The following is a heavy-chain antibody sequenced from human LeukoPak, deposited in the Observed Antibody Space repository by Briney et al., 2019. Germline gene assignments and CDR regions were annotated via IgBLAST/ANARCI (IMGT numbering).Heavy chain of an antibody. D-gene: IGHD1-26*01. CDR1: GFTFDDYA. V-gene: IGHV3-9*01. Sequence: GGSLRLSCAASGFTFDDYAMHWVRQAPGKGLEWVSGISWNSGSIGYADSVKGRFTISRDNAKNSLYLQMNSLRAEDTALYYCAKDISVGAIDAFDIWGQGTMVTVSS. CDR3: AKDISVGAIDAFDI. J-gene: IGHJ3*02. CDR2: ISWNSGSI.